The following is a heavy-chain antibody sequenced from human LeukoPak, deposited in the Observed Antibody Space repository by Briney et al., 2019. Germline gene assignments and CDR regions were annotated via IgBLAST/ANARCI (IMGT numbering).Heavy chain of an antibody. Sequence: GGSLRLSCAASGFTFSSYWMSWVRQAPGKGLEWVANIKQDGSEKHYVDSVKGRFTISRDNAKNSLYLQMNSLRAEDTAVYYCARDGGVIAAAGTGYWGQGTLVTVSS. CDR3: ARDGGVIAAAGTGY. J-gene: IGHJ4*02. CDR1: GFTFSSYW. V-gene: IGHV3-7*01. D-gene: IGHD6-13*01. CDR2: IKQDGSEK.